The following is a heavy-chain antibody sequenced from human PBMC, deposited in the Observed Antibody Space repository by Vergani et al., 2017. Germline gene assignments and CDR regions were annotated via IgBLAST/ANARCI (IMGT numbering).Heavy chain of an antibody. J-gene: IGHJ4*02. D-gene: IGHD3-3*01. CDR1: GYSFTSYW. Sequence: EVQLVQSGAEVKKPGESLKISCKGSGYSFTSYWIGWVRQMPGKGLEWMGIIYPGDSDTRYSPSFQGQVTISADKSISTAYLQWSSLKASGTAMDYCARQAEDKFWSGYPGYWGQGTLVTVSS. CDR2: IYPGDSDT. CDR3: ARQAEDKFWSGYPGY. V-gene: IGHV5-51*01.